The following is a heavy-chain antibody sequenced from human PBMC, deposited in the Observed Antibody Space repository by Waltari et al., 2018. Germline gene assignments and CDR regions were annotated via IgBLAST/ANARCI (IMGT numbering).Heavy chain of an antibody. J-gene: IGHJ4*02. CDR3: ARSGTYRGYFDY. Sequence: QLQLQESGPGLVQPSETLSLTCTVSVCSIGSINNYWGWIRQPPGKGLEWIGSIYYSGNTYYNPSLKSRVTISVDTSKNQFSLRLSSATAADTAVYYCARSGTYRGYFDYWGQGTLVTVSS. CDR1: VCSIGSINNY. D-gene: IGHD1-26*01. V-gene: IGHV4-39*01. CDR2: IYYSGNT.